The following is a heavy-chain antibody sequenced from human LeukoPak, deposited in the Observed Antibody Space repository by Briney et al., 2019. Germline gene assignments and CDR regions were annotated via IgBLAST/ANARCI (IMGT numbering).Heavy chain of an antibody. CDR3: ARESASCDAFDI. Sequence: PSETLSLTCTVSGGSISNYYWSWIRQPPGKGLEWIGYIYYSGSTSYNPSLKSRVTISVDTSKNQFSLKLSSVTAADTAVYYCARESASCDAFDIWGQGTMVTVSS. V-gene: IGHV4-59*01. CDR2: IYYSGST. CDR1: GGSISNYY. J-gene: IGHJ3*02.